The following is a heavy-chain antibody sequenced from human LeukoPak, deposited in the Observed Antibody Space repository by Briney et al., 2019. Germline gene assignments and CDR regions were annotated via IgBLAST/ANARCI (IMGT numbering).Heavy chain of an antibody. V-gene: IGHV4-59*01. D-gene: IGHD3-22*01. Sequence: PSETLSLTCTVSGGSLSSYYWSWIRQPPGTGLEWIGYIYYSGSTNYNPSLKSRVTISVDTSKNQFSLKLSSVTAADTAVYYCARVPYYYDSSGYYLDYWGQGTLVTVSS. CDR1: GGSLSSYY. CDR2: IYYSGST. CDR3: ARVPYYYDSSGYYLDY. J-gene: IGHJ4*02.